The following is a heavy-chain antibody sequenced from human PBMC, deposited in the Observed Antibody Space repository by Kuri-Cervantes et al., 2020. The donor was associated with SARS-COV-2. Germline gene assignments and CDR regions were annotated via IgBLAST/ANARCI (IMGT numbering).Heavy chain of an antibody. J-gene: IGHJ5*02. V-gene: IGHV3-30-3*01. Sequence: GGSLRLSCAASGFTFSSYAMHWVRQAPGKGLEWVAVISYDGSNKYYADSVKGRFTISRDNSKNTLYLQMNSLRAEDTAVYYCARAEGGSYYGWFDPWGQGTLVTVSS. CDR3: ARAEGGSYYGWFDP. CDR2: ISYDGSNK. D-gene: IGHD1-26*01. CDR1: GFTFSSYA.